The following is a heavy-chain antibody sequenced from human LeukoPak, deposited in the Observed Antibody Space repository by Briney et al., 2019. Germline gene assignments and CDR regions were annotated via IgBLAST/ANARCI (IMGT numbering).Heavy chain of an antibody. CDR2: ISSSSYI. V-gene: IGHV3-21*01. CDR1: GFTFSSYS. Sequence: GGSLRLSCAASGFTFSSYSMNWVRQAPGKGLEWVSSISSSSYIYYADSVKGRFTISRDNAKNSLYLQMNSLRAEDTAVYYCARAIPYSGIYIWYFDSWGQGTLVTASS. D-gene: IGHD1-26*01. CDR3: ARAIPYSGIYIWYFDS. J-gene: IGHJ4*02.